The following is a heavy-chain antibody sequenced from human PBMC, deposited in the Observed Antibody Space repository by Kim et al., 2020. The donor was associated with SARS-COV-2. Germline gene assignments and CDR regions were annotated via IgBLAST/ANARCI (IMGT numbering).Heavy chain of an antibody. D-gene: IGHD6-13*01. CDR2: IYPGDSDT. V-gene: IGHV5-51*01. CDR3: ARRVHSSSWYPYYYYGMDV. J-gene: IGHJ6*02. Sequence: GESLKISCKGSGYSFTSYWIGWVRQMPGKGLEWMGIIYPGDSDTRYSPSFQGQVTISADKSISTAYLQWSSLKASDTAMYYCARRVHSSSWYPYYYYGMDVWGQGTTVTASS. CDR1: GYSFTSYW.